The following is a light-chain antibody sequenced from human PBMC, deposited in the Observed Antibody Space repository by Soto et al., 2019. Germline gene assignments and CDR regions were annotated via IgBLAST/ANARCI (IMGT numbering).Light chain of an antibody. V-gene: IGKV3-20*01. CDR2: GAS. CDR1: QSVSSSS. CDR3: NQYHSSFT. Sequence: EIVLTQSPGTLSLSPGEGATLSCRASQSVSSSSLTWYQQKRGQAPRLLIYGASTRATGIPDRFSGSGSGTDFTLTFSRLEPEDFAVYYCNQYHSSFTFGGGTKVEIK. J-gene: IGKJ4*01.